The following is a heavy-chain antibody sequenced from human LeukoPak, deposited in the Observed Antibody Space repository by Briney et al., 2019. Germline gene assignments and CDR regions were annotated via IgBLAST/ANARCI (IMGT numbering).Heavy chain of an antibody. CDR2: ISGSGGST. V-gene: IGHV3-23*01. CDR1: GFTFSSYA. D-gene: IGHD3-22*01. CDR3: AKDPRGDSSGYYYDYFDY. Sequence: PGGSLRLSCAASGFTFSSYAMSWVRQAPGKGLEWVSAISGSGGSTYYADSVKGRFTISRDNSKNTLYLQMNSLRAEDTAVYYCAKDPRGDSSGYYYDYFDYWGQGTLVTVSS. J-gene: IGHJ4*02.